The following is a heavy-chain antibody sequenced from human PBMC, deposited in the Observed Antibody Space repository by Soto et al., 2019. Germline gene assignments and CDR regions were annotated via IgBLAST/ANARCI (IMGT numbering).Heavy chain of an antibody. CDR1: GLTFRNVW. V-gene: IGHV3-15*07. CDR2: IRSKADGGST. Sequence: DVELVESGGGLGKPGESLRLSCAVSGLTFRNVWMSWVRQAPGRGLEWVGRIRSKADGGSTGYAAPVNGRFIVSRDDSXXMLYLQXXXXXXXXXXXXXXXTDEGDARGFYNFEYWGQGILVTVSS. D-gene: IGHD3-16*01. J-gene: IGHJ4*02. CDR3: XTDEGDARGFYNFEY.